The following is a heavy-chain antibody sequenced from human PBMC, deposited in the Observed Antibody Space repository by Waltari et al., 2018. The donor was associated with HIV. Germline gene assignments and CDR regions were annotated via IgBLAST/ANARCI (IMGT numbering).Heavy chain of an antibody. D-gene: IGHD3-22*01. CDR2: IYYSGNT. V-gene: IGHV4-61*01. CDR3: ARVSMIVVVITQIQYYFDY. Sequence: QVQLQESGPGLVKPSETLSLTCTVSGDSVSIACYYWSWIRQPPGKGLEWTGYIYYSGNTNYNPSLKSRVTISLDMSKNQFSLKLSSVTAADTAVYYCARVSMIVVVITQIQYYFDYWGQGTLVTVSS. CDR1: GDSVSIACYY. J-gene: IGHJ4*02.